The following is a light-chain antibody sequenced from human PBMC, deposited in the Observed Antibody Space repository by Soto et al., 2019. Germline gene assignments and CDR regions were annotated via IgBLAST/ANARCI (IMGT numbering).Light chain of an antibody. CDR2: LTSDGSH. CDR3: QTWGTGINWV. V-gene: IGLV4-69*01. CDR1: SGHSSYA. J-gene: IGLJ3*02. Sequence: QLVLTQSPSASASLGASVKLTCTLSSGHSSYAIAWHQLLPEKGPRFLMKLTSDGSHSKGDGIPDRFSGSSSGAERYLTISSLQSEDEADYCCQTWGTGINWVFGGGTKLTVL.